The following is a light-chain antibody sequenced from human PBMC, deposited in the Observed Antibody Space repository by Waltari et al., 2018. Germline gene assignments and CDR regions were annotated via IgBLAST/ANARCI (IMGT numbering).Light chain of an antibody. CDR1: NIGSKS. Sequence: SYVLTQPPPVSVAPGQTARIPCGGNNIGSKSVHWYQQKPGQAPVLVVYDDSDRPAGVPERFSGSKSGNTATLTISGVQAEDEADYYCQVWDSSSDLVVFGGGTKLTVL. J-gene: IGLJ2*01. CDR2: DDS. V-gene: IGLV3-21*02. CDR3: QVWDSSSDLVV.